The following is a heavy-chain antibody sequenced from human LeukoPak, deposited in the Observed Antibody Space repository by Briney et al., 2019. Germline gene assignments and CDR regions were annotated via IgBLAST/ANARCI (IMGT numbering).Heavy chain of an antibody. CDR2: ISAYNGNT. V-gene: IGHV1-18*01. CDR3: AKYSSSWYYGMDV. Sequence: ASVKVSCKASGYTFTSYGISRVRQAPGQGLEWMGWISAYNGNTNYAQKLQGRVTMTTDTSTSTAYMELRSLRSDDTAVYYCAKYSSSWYYGMDVWGQGTTVTVSS. D-gene: IGHD6-13*01. CDR1: GYTFTSYG. J-gene: IGHJ6*02.